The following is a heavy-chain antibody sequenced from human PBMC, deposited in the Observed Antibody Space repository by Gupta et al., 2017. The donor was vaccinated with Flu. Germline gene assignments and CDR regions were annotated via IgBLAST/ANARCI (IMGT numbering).Heavy chain of an antibody. CDR2: ISSTGRPI. CDR3: AREGWGFAAGDL. CDR1: GFTLSSYD. Sequence: EVQLVESGGVLVQPGGSLRLACAASGFTLSSYDMNWVRQAPGKGVEWLSFISSTGRPIYYADSVKGRFNVSRVNGRNSLYLQMNSLRVEDTASDYGAREGWGFAAGDLWGQGTRGTVSA. V-gene: IGHV3-48*03. J-gene: IGHJ4*02. D-gene: IGHD2-21*01.